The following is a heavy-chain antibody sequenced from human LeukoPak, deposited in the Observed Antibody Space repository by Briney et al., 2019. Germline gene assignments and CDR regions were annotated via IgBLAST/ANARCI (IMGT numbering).Heavy chain of an antibody. CDR1: GFTFSGYW. Sequence: PGGSLRLSCAASGFTFSGYWMHWVRQAPGKGLVWVSRINSDGSSTTCADSVKGRFTLSRDNAKNTLYLQMNSLRAEDTAVYYCARDRAYSYGEFDYWGQGTLVSVSS. CDR2: INSDGSST. J-gene: IGHJ4*02. D-gene: IGHD5-18*01. CDR3: ARDRAYSYGEFDY. V-gene: IGHV3-74*01.